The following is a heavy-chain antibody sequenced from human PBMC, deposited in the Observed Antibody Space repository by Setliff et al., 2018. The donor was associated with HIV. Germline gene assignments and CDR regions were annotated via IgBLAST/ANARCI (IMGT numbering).Heavy chain of an antibody. CDR1: GYTFTSYA. CDR3: ATRGEQLYFYGMDV. Sequence: ASVKVSCKASGYTFTSYAVNWVRQAPGQGLEWVGWIHTNTGDPTYAQGFTGRFVFSFDTSVSTAYLQISGLKAEDTAVYYCATRGEQLYFYGMDVWGQGTTVSVSS. D-gene: IGHD1-26*01. J-gene: IGHJ6*02. CDR2: IHTNTGDP. V-gene: IGHV7-4-1*02.